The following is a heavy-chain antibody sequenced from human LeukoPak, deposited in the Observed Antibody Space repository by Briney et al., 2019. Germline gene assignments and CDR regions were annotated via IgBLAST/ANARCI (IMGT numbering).Heavy chain of an antibody. V-gene: IGHV4-30-4*01. CDR3: ARGGEGADSYGPHYFDF. CDR2: IYYSETT. Sequence: SETLSLTCAISGGXISSGDYYWTWIRQAPGKGLEWIGYIYYSETTDYNPSLQSRAIISLDTSKNQVSLKLTSVTAADTAVYYCARGGEGADSYGPHYFDFWGQGTLAVVSS. D-gene: IGHD3-10*01. CDR1: GGXISSGDYY. J-gene: IGHJ4*02.